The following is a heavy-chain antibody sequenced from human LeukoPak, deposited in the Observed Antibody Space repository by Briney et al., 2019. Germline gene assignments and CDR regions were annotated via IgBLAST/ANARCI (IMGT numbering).Heavy chain of an antibody. CDR2: IYNSGIT. D-gene: IGHD2-2*01. J-gene: IGHJ4*02. V-gene: IGHV4-61*10. CDR3: ARAAYCSSTACLFDY. Sequence: SETLSLTCTVSGGSISSGSYYWNWIRQPAGKGLEWIGRIYNSGITNYNPSLKSRVTISVDTSKNQFSLNLNSVTAADTAVYYCARAAYCSSTACLFDYWGQGTLVTVSS. CDR1: GGSISSGSYY.